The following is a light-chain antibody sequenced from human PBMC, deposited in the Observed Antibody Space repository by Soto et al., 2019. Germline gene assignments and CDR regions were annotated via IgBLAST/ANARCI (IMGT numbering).Light chain of an antibody. J-gene: IGLJ1*01. CDR2: STS. CDR3: LLYDGGVDV. Sequence: QAVVTQEPSLTVSPGGTVTLTCASSTGAVTSDNYPNWFQLKPGQAPKSVIYSTSNKHSWTPARFSGSLLGGKAALTLSGVQPEYEAEYYCLLYDGGVDVFGGGTKVTVL. CDR1: TGAVTSDNY. V-gene: IGLV7-43*01.